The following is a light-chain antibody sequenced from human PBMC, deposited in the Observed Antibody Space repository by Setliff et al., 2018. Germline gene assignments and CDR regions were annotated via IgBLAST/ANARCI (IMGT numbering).Light chain of an antibody. Sequence: QSVLTQPPSASGTPRQTVTISCSGGRSNVGPNTVDWYQQLPGTAPKLLVFANSQRPSGVPDRFSGSKSGTTASPVISGLQSDDEADYYCATWDDGLNGSVFGGGTKVTVL. J-gene: IGLJ2*01. CDR3: ATWDDGLNGSV. CDR1: RSNVGPNT. CDR2: ANS. V-gene: IGLV1-44*01.